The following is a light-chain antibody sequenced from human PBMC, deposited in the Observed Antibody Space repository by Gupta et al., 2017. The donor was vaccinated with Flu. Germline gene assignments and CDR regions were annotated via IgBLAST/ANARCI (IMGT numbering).Light chain of an antibody. V-gene: IGKV2-40*01. CDR2: TLF. J-gene: IGKJ1*01. CDR3: MQRIEFPWT. Sequence: DIVMTQSPLSLPVTPGEPASISCRSSQSLLDTDTVNTYVDWFLQKPGQSQQRLIYTLFYRASGVPDRFSGSGSGTDFTLKISRVEAEDVGVYYCMQRIEFPWTFGQGTKVEIK. CDR1: QSLLDTDTVNTY.